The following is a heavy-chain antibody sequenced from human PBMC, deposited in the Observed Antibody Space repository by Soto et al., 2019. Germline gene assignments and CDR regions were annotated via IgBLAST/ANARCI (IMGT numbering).Heavy chain of an antibody. CDR1: GFTFSSYA. Sequence: GGSLRFSCAVSGFTFSSYAMSWVRQAPGKGLEWVSAISGSGGSTYYADSVKGRFTIPRDNSKNTLYLQMNSLRAEDTAVYYCAKAIAVAGESAVDIWGQGTMVTVSS. D-gene: IGHD6-19*01. CDR2: ISGSGGST. J-gene: IGHJ3*02. CDR3: AKAIAVAGESAVDI. V-gene: IGHV3-23*01.